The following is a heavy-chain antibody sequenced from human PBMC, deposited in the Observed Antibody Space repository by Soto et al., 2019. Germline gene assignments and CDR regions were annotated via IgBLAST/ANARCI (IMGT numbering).Heavy chain of an antibody. CDR2: IYHSGSI. D-gene: IGHD5-18*01. CDR3: ARSRGYSYGPFDY. CDR1: GGSISSGGYS. J-gene: IGHJ4*02. V-gene: IGHV4-30-2*01. Sequence: QLQLQESGSGLVKPSQTLSLTCAVSGGSISSGGYSWSWIRQPPGKGLEWIGYIYHSGSIYYNPSLKSRVTMSVDRSKNQFSLKLSSVTAADTAVYYCARSRGYSYGPFDYWGQGTLVTVSS.